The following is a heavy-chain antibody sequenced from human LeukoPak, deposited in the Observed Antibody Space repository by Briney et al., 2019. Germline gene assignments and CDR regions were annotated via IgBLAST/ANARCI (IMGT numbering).Heavy chain of an antibody. J-gene: IGHJ4*02. D-gene: IGHD2-8*01. CDR2: ISGSGDYT. CDR3: AKDGQPSTRSLLCTNGICYQDY. CDR1: EFTFSSYA. Sequence: PGGSLRLSFAASEFTFSSYAMTWVRQAPGKGLEWVSSISGSGDYTYYRDSVKGRFTMTRDNSKNTVYLNMNSLRAEDTAVYYCAKDGQPSTRSLLCTNGICYQDYWGQGTLVTVSS. V-gene: IGHV3-23*01.